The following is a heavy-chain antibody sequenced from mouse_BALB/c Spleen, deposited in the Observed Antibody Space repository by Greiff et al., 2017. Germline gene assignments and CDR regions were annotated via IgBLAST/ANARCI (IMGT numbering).Heavy chain of an antibody. CDR1: GYTFTDYY. Sequence: DVKLVESGPELVKPGASVKISCKASGYTFTDYYMNWVKQSHGKSLEWIGLVNPNNGGTSYNQKFKGKATLTVDKSSSTAYMELRSLTSEDSAVYYCARWGYGNYDFFAYWGQGTLVTVSA. V-gene: IGHV1-26*01. CDR2: VNPNNGGT. D-gene: IGHD2-10*02. CDR3: ARWGYGNYDFFAY. J-gene: IGHJ3*01.